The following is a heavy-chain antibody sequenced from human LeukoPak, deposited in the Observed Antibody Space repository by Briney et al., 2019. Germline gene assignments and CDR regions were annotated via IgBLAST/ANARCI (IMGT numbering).Heavy chain of an antibody. Sequence: ASVKVSCKASGGTFSSYAISWVRQAPGQGLEWMGGIIPIFGTANYAQKFQGRVTITADKSTSTAYMELSSPRSEDTAVYYCARDGEVALRYFDWLLYWGQGTLVTVSS. CDR3: ARDGEVALRYFDWLLY. V-gene: IGHV1-69*06. CDR1: GGTFSSYA. J-gene: IGHJ4*02. D-gene: IGHD3-9*01. CDR2: IIPIFGTA.